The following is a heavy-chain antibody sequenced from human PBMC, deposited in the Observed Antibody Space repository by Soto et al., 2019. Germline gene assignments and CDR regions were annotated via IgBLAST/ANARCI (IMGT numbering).Heavy chain of an antibody. CDR1: GFTFSSYG. J-gene: IGHJ6*02. V-gene: IGHV3-33*01. Sequence: GGSLRLSCAASGFTFSSYGMHWVRQAPGKGLEWVAVIWYDGSNKYYADSVKGRFTISRDNSKNTLYLQMNSLRAEDTAVYYCARDDFDWFFYYYYGMDVWGQGTTVTVSS. CDR3: ARDDFDWFFYYYYGMDV. D-gene: IGHD3-9*01. CDR2: IWYDGSNK.